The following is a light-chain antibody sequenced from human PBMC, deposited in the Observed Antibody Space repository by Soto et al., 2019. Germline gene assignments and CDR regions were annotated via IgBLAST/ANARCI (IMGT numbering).Light chain of an antibody. CDR2: GTS. V-gene: IGKV3-20*01. CDR1: QSVHVSY. Sequence: EVVLTQSPGTLSLSPGETATLSCRASQSVHVSYLAWYQQKPGQAPSLLIYGTSSRATGIPDRFSGSGSGTDFTLTINRLEPEDFALYYCQQYGIAPLALTFGGGTKVEMK. J-gene: IGKJ4*01. CDR3: QQYGIAPLALT.